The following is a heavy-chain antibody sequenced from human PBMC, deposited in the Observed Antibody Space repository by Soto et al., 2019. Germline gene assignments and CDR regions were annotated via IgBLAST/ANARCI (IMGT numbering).Heavy chain of an antibody. V-gene: IGHV3-23*01. CDR3: EKDRGAAMVRFSFDY. CDR2: VSGSGGST. CDR1: GFTFSNYA. Sequence: PGGSLRLSCAASGFTFSNYAMSWARQAPGKGLEWVSGVSGSGGSTYYADSVKGRFTISRDNSKNTLYLQMNSLRDEDTAIYYCEKDRGAAMVRFSFDYWGQGTLVTVSS. D-gene: IGHD3-10*01. J-gene: IGHJ4*02.